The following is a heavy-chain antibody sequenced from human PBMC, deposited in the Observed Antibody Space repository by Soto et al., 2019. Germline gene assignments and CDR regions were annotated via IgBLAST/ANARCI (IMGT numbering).Heavy chain of an antibody. Sequence: SETLSLTCTVSVGSISSYYWSWIRQPPGKGLEWIGYIYYSGSTNYNPSLKSRVTISVDTSKNQFSLKLSSVTAADTAVYYCARGHHYYDSSGYYLFDYFDYWGQGTLVTVSS. D-gene: IGHD3-22*01. CDR2: IYYSGST. V-gene: IGHV4-59*01. CDR3: ARGHHYYDSSGYYLFDYFDY. CDR1: VGSISSYY. J-gene: IGHJ4*02.